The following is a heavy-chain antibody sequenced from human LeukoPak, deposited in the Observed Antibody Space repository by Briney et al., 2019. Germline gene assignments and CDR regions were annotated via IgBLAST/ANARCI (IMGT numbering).Heavy chain of an antibody. CDR1: GFTFSSYA. V-gene: IGHV3-30-3*01. J-gene: IGHJ4*02. CDR3: ARTGYSYGYLSIWGYFDY. Sequence: GGSLRLSCAASGFTFSSYAMHWVRQAPGKGLEWVAVISYDGSNKYYADSVKGRFTISRDNSKNTLYLQMNSLRAEDTAVYYCARTGYSYGYLSIWGYFDYWGQGTLVTVSS. CDR2: ISYDGSNK. D-gene: IGHD5-18*01.